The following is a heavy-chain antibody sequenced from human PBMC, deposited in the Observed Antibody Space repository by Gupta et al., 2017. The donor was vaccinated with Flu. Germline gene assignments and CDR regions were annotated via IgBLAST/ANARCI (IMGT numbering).Heavy chain of an antibody. V-gene: IGHV3-11*05. CDR1: GFTFSDYY. D-gene: IGHD2-15*01. Sequence: QVQLVESGGGLVKPGGSLRLSCAASGFTFSDYYMSWIRQAPGKGLEWVSYISSSSSYTNYADSVKGRFTISRDNAKNSLYLQMNSLRAEDTAVYYWARXLXCSGGSXYSMSDYYYGMDVWGQGTTVTVSS. J-gene: IGHJ6*02. CDR3: ARXLXCSGGSXYSMSDYYYGMDV. CDR2: ISSSSSYT.